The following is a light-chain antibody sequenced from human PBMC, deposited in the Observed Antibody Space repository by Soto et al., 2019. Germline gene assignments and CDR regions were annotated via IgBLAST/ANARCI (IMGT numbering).Light chain of an antibody. J-gene: IGKJ2*01. CDR2: GAS. CDR1: QSVGRN. CDR3: QQYNNWPYT. Sequence: DIVMTQSPATLSVSPGETDALSCRAGQSVGRNFAWYQQKPGQAPRLLIYGASTRATDIPARFRGSGSGTEFTLTISSLQSEDFAIYYCQQYNNWPYTFGQGTKLEIK. V-gene: IGKV3-15*01.